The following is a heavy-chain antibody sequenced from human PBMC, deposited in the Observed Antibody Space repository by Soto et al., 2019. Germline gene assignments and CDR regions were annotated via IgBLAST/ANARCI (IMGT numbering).Heavy chain of an antibody. CDR2: IIPIFGTA. CDR1: GGSIRSYD. J-gene: IGHJ3*02. Sequence: PVTVSCEDSGGSIRSYDSRWVQQAHRQGLEWMGGIIPIFGTANYAQKFQGRVTITADESTSTAYMELSSLRSEDTAVYYCARGRPYSYDSSGYPAGDAFDIWGQGTMVTVSS. V-gene: IGHV1-69*01. D-gene: IGHD3-22*01. CDR3: ARGRPYSYDSSGYPAGDAFDI.